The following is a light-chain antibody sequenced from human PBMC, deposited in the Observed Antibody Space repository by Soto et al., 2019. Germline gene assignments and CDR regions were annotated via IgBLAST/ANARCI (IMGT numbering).Light chain of an antibody. J-gene: IGLJ1*01. CDR2: EGN. V-gene: IGLV2-23*01. Sequence: QSALTQPASVSGSPGQSITISCTGTNDNIGAYNLVSWFQQHPDKAPKLLLFEGNKRPTGVSTRFSASKSGNTASLTISGLQSEDDADYYCCSYARDSAFVFGTGTKVTVL. CDR1: NDNIGAYNL. CDR3: CSYARDSAFV.